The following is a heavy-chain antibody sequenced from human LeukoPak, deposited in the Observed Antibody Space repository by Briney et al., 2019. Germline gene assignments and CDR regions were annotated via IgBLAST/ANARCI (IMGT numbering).Heavy chain of an antibody. J-gene: IGHJ4*02. CDR2: ISSSSSTI. D-gene: IGHD3-10*01. CDR3: ARDSTGYYGSGSYFLSG. CDR1: GFTFSSYS. V-gene: IGHV3-48*01. Sequence: GGSLRLSCAASGFTFSSYSMNWVRQAPGKGLEWVSYISSSSSTIYYADSVKGRFTISRDDAKNSLYLQMNSLRAEDTAVYYCARDSTGYYGSGSYFLSGWGQGTLVTVSS.